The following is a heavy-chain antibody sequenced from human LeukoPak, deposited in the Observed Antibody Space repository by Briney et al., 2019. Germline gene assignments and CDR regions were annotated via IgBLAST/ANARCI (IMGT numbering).Heavy chain of an antibody. D-gene: IGHD5-18*01. CDR2: TYVGGDT. CDR1: DDSITSVY. V-gene: IGHV4-4*09. CDR3: ARTARVFDY. J-gene: IGHJ4*02. Sequence: LETLSLTCTVSDDSITSVYWSWIRQPPGKGLEVIGYTYVGGDTNYNPSLKSRVTMSLDTSKHQVSLKMTSVTAADTAVYYCARTARVFDYWGPGILVTVSS.